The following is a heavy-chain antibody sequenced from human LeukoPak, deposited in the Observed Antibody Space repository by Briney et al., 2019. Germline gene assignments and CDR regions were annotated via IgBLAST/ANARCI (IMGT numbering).Heavy chain of an antibody. CDR3: ATHCSSTSCYMY. V-gene: IGHV3-33*01. CDR1: GFTFNNYG. J-gene: IGHJ4*02. D-gene: IGHD2-2*02. CDR2: IWYDGSNK. Sequence: PGRSLRLSCAASGFTFNNYGMHWVRQAPGKGLEWVAVIWYDGSNKYYADSVKGRFTISRDNPKNTLCLQMNSLRAEDTAVYYCATHCSSTSCYMYWGQGTLVTVSS.